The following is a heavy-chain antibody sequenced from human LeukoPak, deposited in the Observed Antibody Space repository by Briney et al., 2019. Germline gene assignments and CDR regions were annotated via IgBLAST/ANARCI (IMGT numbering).Heavy chain of an antibody. CDR3: ARDRAYGGNSVFDY. D-gene: IGHD4-23*01. CDR1: GFTFSSYA. V-gene: IGHV3-30-3*01. J-gene: IGHJ4*02. CDR2: ISYDGSNK. Sequence: GGSLRLSCAASGFTFSSYAMHWVRQAPGKGLEWVAVISYDGSNKYYADSVKGRFTISRDNSKNTLYLQMNSLRAEDTAVYYCARDRAYGGNSVFDYWGQGTLVTVSP.